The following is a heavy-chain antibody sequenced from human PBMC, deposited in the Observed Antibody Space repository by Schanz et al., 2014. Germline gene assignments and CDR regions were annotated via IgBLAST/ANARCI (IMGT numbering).Heavy chain of an antibody. Sequence: EVQLLESGGGLVQPGGSLRLSCAGSGFTFSSYAMSWVRQTPGKGLEWVSVISGSGVTIYYADSVKGRFTISRDNSKNNSKNTLYVQMNSLRAEDTAVYYCAKAGSGWSTAGYYYWGQGTLXAVSS. J-gene: IGHJ4*02. CDR3: AKAGSGWSTAGYYY. CDR2: ISGSGVTI. CDR1: GFTFSSYA. V-gene: IGHV3-23*01. D-gene: IGHD6-19*01.